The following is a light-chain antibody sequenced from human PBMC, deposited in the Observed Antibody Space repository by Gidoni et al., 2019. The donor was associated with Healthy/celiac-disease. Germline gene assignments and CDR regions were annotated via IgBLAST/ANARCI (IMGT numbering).Light chain of an antibody. CDR3: QQYNNWPPWT. Sequence: EIVMTQSPATLSVSPGERATLSCRASQSVSINLAWYQQIPGQAPRLLIYGASTRATGIPARFSGSGSGTEFTLTISSLQSEDFAVYYCQQYNNWPPWTFGQGTKVEIK. CDR1: QSVSIN. J-gene: IGKJ1*01. V-gene: IGKV3-15*01. CDR2: GAS.